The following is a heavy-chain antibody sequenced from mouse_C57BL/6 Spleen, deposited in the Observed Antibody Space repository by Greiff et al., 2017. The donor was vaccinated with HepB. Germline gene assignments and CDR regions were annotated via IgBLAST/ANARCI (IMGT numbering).Heavy chain of an antibody. CDR2: IHPNSGST. Sequence: QVQLQQPGAELVKPGASVKLSCKASGYTFTSYWMHWVKQRPGQGLEWIGMIHPNSGSTNYNEKFKSKATLTVDKSSSTAYMQLSSLTSEDSAVYYCAAPLYYGSSYPYYYAMDYWGQGTSVTVSS. CDR1: GYTFTSYW. D-gene: IGHD1-1*01. V-gene: IGHV1-64*01. CDR3: AAPLYYGSSYPYYYAMDY. J-gene: IGHJ4*01.